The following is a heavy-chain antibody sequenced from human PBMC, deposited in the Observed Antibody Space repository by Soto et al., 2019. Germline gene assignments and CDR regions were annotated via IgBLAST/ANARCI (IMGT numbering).Heavy chain of an antibody. D-gene: IGHD6-19*01. CDR3: ARVAVAGTGGFCALDL. Sequence: EVQLVESGGGLVQPGGSLRLSCAASGFSLSSHDMNWVRQAPGKGLEWVSFISRTGDSIYYGDSVRGRFTISRDTAKNSLCLQVDSLRADDTAAYYCARVAVAGTGGFCALDLWGQGTMVTVSS. V-gene: IGHV3-48*01. CDR1: GFSLSSHD. CDR2: ISRTGDSI. J-gene: IGHJ3*01.